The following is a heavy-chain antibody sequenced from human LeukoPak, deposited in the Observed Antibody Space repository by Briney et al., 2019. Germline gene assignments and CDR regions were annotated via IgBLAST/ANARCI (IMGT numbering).Heavy chain of an antibody. CDR1: GGTFSSYA. CDR3: ARGTKGGIVGATGAFDI. Sequence: ASVKVSCKASGGTFSSYAISWVRQAPGQGLEWMGRIIPIFGTANYAQKFRGRVTITTDESTSTAYMELSSLRSEDTAVYYCARGTKGGIVGATGAFDIWGQGTMVTVSS. V-gene: IGHV1-69*05. J-gene: IGHJ3*02. CDR2: IIPIFGTA. D-gene: IGHD1-26*01.